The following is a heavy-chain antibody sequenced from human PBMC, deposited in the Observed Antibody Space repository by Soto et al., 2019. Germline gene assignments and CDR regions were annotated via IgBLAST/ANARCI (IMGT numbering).Heavy chain of an antibody. CDR3: AKDESRYCTDSTCYPTDY. CDR2: ISFDGRQK. J-gene: IGHJ4*02. D-gene: IGHD2-15*01. V-gene: IGHV3-30*18. CDR1: GFIFSTYG. Sequence: GGSLRLSCAASGFIFSTYGMHWVRQAPGKGLEWVALISFDGRQKYYAESLKGRFTISRDNSKDMLYLEVNSLRAEDTAVYCCAKDESRYCTDSTCYPTDYWGQGTLVTVSS.